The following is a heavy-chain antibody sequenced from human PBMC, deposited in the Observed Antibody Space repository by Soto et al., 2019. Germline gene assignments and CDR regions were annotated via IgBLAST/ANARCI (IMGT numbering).Heavy chain of an antibody. D-gene: IGHD2-15*01. CDR2: IIPIFGTA. V-gene: IGHV1-69*13. Sequence: EASVKVSCKASGGTFSSYAISWVRQAPGQGLEWMGGIIPIFGTANYAQKFQGRVTITADGSTSTAYMELSSLRSEDTAVYYCARVNCSGGSCDDIFDYWGQGTLVTVSS. CDR1: GGTFSSYA. CDR3: ARVNCSGGSCDDIFDY. J-gene: IGHJ4*02.